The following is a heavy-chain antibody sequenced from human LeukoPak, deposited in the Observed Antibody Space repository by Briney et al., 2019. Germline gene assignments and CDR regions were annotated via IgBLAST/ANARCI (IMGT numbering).Heavy chain of an antibody. D-gene: IGHD6-19*01. CDR2: ISHSADLT. J-gene: IGHJ4*02. Sequence: GGSLRLSCAASGFTFSCSAMSWVRQAPGRGLEWLSAISHSADLTFYADSVTGRFTISRDNSKNTFYLQMDSLRAEDTAVYYCASRSPAIAVAGGLDYWGQGTLVTVSS. CDR3: ASRSPAIAVAGGLDY. CDR1: GFTFSCSA. V-gene: IGHV3-23*01.